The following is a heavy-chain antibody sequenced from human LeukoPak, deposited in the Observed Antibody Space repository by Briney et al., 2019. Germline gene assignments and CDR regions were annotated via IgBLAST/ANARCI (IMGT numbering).Heavy chain of an antibody. CDR2: INPNSGGT. D-gene: IGHD5-12*01. CDR1: GYTFTGFY. J-gene: IGHJ3*02. Sequence: ASVKVSCKASGYTFTGFYKHWVRQAPGQGLEWMGWINPNSGGTNYAQKFQGRVAMTRDTSISTAYMELSRLRSDDTAVYYCASLGAYDGAFDIWGQGTMVTVSS. CDR3: ASLGAYDGAFDI. V-gene: IGHV1-2*02.